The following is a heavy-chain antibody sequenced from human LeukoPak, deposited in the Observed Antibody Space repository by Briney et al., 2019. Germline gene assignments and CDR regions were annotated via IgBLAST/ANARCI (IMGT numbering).Heavy chain of an antibody. J-gene: IGHJ5*02. V-gene: IGHV4-4*07. CDR1: GDSISSYF. CDR3: VRGGRAATDNYFDP. CDR2: IYTSGNT. Sequence: SETLSLTCAVSGDSISSYFWNWIRQPAGKGLEWIGRIYTSGNTNYSPPLRSRVTMSVDTSKNQFSLKLSSVAAADTAVYYCVRGGRAATDNYFDPWGQGTLVTVSS. D-gene: IGHD1-1*01.